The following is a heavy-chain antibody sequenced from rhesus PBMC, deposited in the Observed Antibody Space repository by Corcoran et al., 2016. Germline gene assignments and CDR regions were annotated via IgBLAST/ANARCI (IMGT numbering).Heavy chain of an antibody. Sequence: QVQLQESGPGLVKPSETLSLTCAVSGASISSYWWNWIRQPPGKGLEWIGEINGNSGSPITNPPLKSRVTISKDASKNQFSLKLGSVTAADTAVYYCARAEYQQFDYWGQGVLVTVSS. V-gene: IGHV4-80*01. CDR1: GASISSYW. J-gene: IGHJ4*01. CDR3: ARAEYQQFDY. CDR2: INGNSGSP. D-gene: IGHD2-15*01.